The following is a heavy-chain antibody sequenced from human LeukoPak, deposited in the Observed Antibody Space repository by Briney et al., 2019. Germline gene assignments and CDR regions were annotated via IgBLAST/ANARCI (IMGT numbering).Heavy chain of an antibody. V-gene: IGHV5-51*01. J-gene: IGHJ5*02. CDR3: AKTIASLGSGARYFDP. Sequence: EESLKISCKGSGYSFANYWIAWVRQKPGKGLEWMGIMHPGESEINYSPSFEGQVTISADTSISTAYLEWYSLKASDSAIYYCAKTIASLGSGARYFDPWGQGTMITVSS. D-gene: IGHD5/OR15-5a*01. CDR1: GYSFANYW. CDR2: MHPGESEI.